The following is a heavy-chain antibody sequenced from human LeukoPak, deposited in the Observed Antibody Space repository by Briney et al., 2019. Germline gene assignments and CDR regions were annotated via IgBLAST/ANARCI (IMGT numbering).Heavy chain of an antibody. D-gene: IGHD6-19*01. J-gene: IGHJ4*02. CDR2: ISSSGSTI. V-gene: IGHV3-11*04. CDR3: ASKQWLPGLRY. CDR1: GFTFSDYY. Sequence: GGSLRLSCAASGFTFSDYYMSWIRQAPGKGLEWVSYISSSGSTIYYADSVKGRFTISRDNAKNSLYLQMNSLRAEDTAVHYCASKQWLPGLRYWGQGTLVTVSS.